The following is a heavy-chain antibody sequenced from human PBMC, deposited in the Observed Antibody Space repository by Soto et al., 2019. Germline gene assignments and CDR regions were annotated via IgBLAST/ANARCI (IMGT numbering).Heavy chain of an antibody. Sequence: SQTLSLTCVISGDTVSSNSAVWSWFRQSPSRGLEWLGRTYYRSKWYYEYALSVQSRITINPDTSKNQFSLQLNSVTPEDTAVYYCARGYCGGGSCGVGPGFDYWGQGALVTVSS. CDR3: ARGYCGGGSCGVGPGFDY. V-gene: IGHV6-1*01. CDR2: TYYRSKWYY. D-gene: IGHD2-15*01. CDR1: GDTVSSNSAV. J-gene: IGHJ4*02.